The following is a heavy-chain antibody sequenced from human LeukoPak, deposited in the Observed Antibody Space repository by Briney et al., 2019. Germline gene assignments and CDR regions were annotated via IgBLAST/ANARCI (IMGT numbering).Heavy chain of an antibody. CDR3: ARQYSGSYYGYYYYYYMDV. CDR2: IYHSGST. V-gene: IGHV4-4*02. D-gene: IGHD1-26*01. J-gene: IGHJ6*03. CDR1: GGSISSSNW. Sequence: SGTLSLTCAVSGGSISSSNWWSWVRQPPGKGLEWIGEIYHSGSTNYNPSLKSRVTISVDKSKNQFSLKLSSVTAADTAVYYCARQYSGSYYGYYYYYYMDVWGKGTTVTVSS.